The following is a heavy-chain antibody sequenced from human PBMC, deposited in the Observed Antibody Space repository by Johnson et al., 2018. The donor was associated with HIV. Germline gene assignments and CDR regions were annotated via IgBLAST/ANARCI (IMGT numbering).Heavy chain of an antibody. V-gene: IGHV3-30*03. D-gene: IGHD3-16*01. Sequence: QVQLVESGGGVVQPGRSLRLSCAASGFTFSSYGMHWVRQAPGKGLEWVAVISYDGSNKYYADSVKGRFTISRDNSKNTLYLQMNSLRVEDTAIYYCARGRGALDIWGQGTVVTVSS. CDR2: ISYDGSNK. CDR1: GFTFSSYG. J-gene: IGHJ3*02. CDR3: ARGRGALDI.